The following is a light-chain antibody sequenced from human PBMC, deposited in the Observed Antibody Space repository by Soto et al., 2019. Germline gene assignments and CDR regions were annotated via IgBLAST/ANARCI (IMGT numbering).Light chain of an antibody. Sequence: QSVLTQPRSVSGSPGQSVTISCTGTSSDVGAYNYVSWYQKHPAKAPKLMIYDVSKRPSGVPDRFSGSKSGNTASLTISGLQAEDEADYYCCSYAGSYTHWVFGGGTKLTVL. CDR2: DVS. CDR3: CSYAGSYTHWV. V-gene: IGLV2-11*01. J-gene: IGLJ3*02. CDR1: SSDVGAYNY.